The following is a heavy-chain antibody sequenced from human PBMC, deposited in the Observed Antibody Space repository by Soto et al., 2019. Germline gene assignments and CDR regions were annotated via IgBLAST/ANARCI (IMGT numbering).Heavy chain of an antibody. CDR2: FDPEDGET. J-gene: IGHJ5*02. Sequence: ASVKVSCKVSGYTLTELSMHWVRQAPGKGLEWMGGFDPEDGETIYAQKFQGRVTMTEDTSTDTAYMELSSLRSEDTAVYYCATRDPYCSSTSCYSTWFDPWGQGTLVTVSS. CDR3: ATRDPYCSSTSCYSTWFDP. D-gene: IGHD2-2*01. V-gene: IGHV1-24*01. CDR1: GYTLTELS.